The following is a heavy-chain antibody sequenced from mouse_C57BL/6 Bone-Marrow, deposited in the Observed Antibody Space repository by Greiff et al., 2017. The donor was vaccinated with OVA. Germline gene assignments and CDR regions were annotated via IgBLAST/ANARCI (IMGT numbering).Heavy chain of an antibody. D-gene: IGHD1-1*01. Sequence: QVQLQQPGAELVKPGASVKMSCKASGYTFTSYWITWVKQRPGQGLGWIGDIYPGSGSTNYNEKFKSKATLTVDTSSSTAYMQLSSLTSEDSAVYYCARGGFTTVVATVPDYWGQGTTLTVSS. CDR3: ARGGFTTVVATVPDY. CDR2: IYPGSGST. V-gene: IGHV1-55*01. CDR1: GYTFTSYW. J-gene: IGHJ2*01.